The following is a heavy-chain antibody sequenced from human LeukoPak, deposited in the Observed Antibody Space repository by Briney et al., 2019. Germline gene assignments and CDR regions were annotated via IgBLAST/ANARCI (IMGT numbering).Heavy chain of an antibody. CDR1: GYTFTSYY. J-gene: IGHJ4*02. V-gene: IGHV1-46*01. D-gene: IGHD3-10*01. CDR2: INPSGGST. CDR3: ARAPVSDYYGSGSYDY. Sequence: ASVKVSCKASGYTFTSYYLYWVRQAPGQGLEWMGVINPSGGSTTSAQKFQGRVTMTRDTSTSTVYMELSSLRSEDTAVYYCARAPVSDYYGSGSYDYWGQGTLVTVSS.